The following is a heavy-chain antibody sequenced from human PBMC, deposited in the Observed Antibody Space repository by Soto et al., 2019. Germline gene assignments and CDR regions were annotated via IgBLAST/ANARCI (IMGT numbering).Heavy chain of an antibody. CDR2: FDPGDGET. J-gene: IGHJ2*01. CDR3: ATYSGAGSFGL. V-gene: IGHV1-24*01. Sequence: ASVKVSCKVSGYSLTEVSMHWVRQAPGKGPEWMGDFDPGDGETLYAQNFQGRLTLAEDTSTHSVFMELSSLTSEDTAMYYCATYSGAGSFGLWGRGTLVTVSS. CDR1: GYSLTEVS. D-gene: IGHD3-10*01.